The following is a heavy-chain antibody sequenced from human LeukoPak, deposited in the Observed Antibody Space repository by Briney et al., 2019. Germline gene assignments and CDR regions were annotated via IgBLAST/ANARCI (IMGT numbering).Heavy chain of an antibody. V-gene: IGHV4-59*01. CDR3: ARGGSGYYDAFDI. D-gene: IGHD3-22*01. CDR2: IYYSGST. Sequence: PSKTLSLTCTVSGGSISSYYWSWIRQPPGKGLEWIGYIYYSGSTNYNPSLKSRVTISVDTSKNQFSLKLSSVTAADTAVYYCARGGSGYYDAFDIWGQGTMVTVSS. CDR1: GGSISSYY. J-gene: IGHJ3*02.